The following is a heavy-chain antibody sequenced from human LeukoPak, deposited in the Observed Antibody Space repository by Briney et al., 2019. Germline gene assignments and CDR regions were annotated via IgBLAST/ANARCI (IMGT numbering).Heavy chain of an antibody. Sequence: GGSLRLSCAASGFTFSSYWMHWVRQAPGKGLVWVSRINSDGSSTGYADSVKGRFTISRDNAKNTLYLQMNSLRAEDTAVYYCARVSDSSSWYIDYWGQGTLVTVSS. CDR1: GFTFSSYW. CDR3: ARVSDSSSWYIDY. J-gene: IGHJ4*02. D-gene: IGHD6-13*01. CDR2: INSDGSST. V-gene: IGHV3-74*01.